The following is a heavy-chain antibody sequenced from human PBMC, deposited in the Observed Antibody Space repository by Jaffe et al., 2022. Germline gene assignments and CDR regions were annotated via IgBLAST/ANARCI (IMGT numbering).Heavy chain of an antibody. Sequence: EVQLVESGGGLVQPGGSLRLSCAASGFTFSSYWMSWVRQAPGKGLEWVANIKQDGSEKYYVDSVKGRFTISRDNAKNSLYLQMNSLRAEDTAVYYCARAYYTYYDYIWGSYRSSVFDYWGQGTLVTVSS. CDR2: IKQDGSEK. V-gene: IGHV3-7*01. CDR3: ARAYYTYYDYIWGSYRSSVFDY. J-gene: IGHJ4*02. CDR1: GFTFSSYW. D-gene: IGHD3-16*02.